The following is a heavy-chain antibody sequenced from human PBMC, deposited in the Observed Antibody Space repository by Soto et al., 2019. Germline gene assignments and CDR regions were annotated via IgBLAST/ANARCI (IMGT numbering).Heavy chain of an antibody. CDR2: IVVGSGNT. CDR3: AGAPLYYYYMDV. J-gene: IGHJ6*03. V-gene: IGHV1-58*01. CDR1: GFTFTSSA. Sequence: ASVKVSCKASGFTFTSSAVQWVRQARGQRLEWIGWIVVGSGNTNYAQKFQERVTISADKSISTAYLQWSSLKASDTAMYYCAGAPLYYYYMDVWGKGTTVTVSS.